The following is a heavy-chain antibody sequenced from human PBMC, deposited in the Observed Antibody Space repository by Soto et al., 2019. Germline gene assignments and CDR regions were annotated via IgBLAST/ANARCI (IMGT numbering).Heavy chain of an antibody. CDR1: VYTFTSYG. V-gene: IGHV1-18*01. CDR3: ARDLSVWWLPRGYYYGMDV. CDR2: ISAYNGNT. Sequence: ASVTVSCKASVYTFTSYGISWVRQAPGQGLEWMGWISAYNGNTNYAQKLQGRVTMTTDTSTSTAYMELRSLRSDDTAVYYCARDLSVWWLPRGYYYGMDVWGQGTTVTVSS. D-gene: IGHD5-12*01. J-gene: IGHJ6*02.